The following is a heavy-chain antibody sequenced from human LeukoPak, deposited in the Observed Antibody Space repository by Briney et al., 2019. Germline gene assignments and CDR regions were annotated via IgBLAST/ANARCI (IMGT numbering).Heavy chain of an antibody. Sequence: SETLSLTCAVYGGSFSGYYWSWIRQPSGKGLEWIGEINHSGSTNYNPSLKSRVTISVDTSKNQFSLKLSSVTAADTAVYYCARRFGNRITMVRGVITYAFDIWGQGTMVTVSS. D-gene: IGHD3-10*01. CDR2: INHSGST. V-gene: IGHV4-34*01. CDR3: ARRFGNRITMVRGVITYAFDI. CDR1: GGSFSGYY. J-gene: IGHJ3*02.